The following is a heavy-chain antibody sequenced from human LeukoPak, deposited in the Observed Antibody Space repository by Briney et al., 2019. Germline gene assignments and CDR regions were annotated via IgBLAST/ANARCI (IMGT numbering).Heavy chain of an antibody. J-gene: IGHJ4*02. CDR2: VRVDGSNE. V-gene: IGHV3-30*02. CDR1: GFVLSSYG. Sequence: GGSVSLSCQPSGFVLSSYGMHWVRQAAGKGLEWVAFVRVDGSNESYADSVKGRFTIARDNSRHTLYLQMNSLGAEDTGVYSCAKDSNSGYVSVGPNYWGLGTLVTVSS. D-gene: IGHD5-12*01. CDR3: AKDSNSGYVSVGPNY.